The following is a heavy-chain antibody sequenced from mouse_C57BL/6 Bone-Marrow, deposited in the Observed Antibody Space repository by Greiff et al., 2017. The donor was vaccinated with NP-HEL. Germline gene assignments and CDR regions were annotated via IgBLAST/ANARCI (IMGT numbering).Heavy chain of an antibody. CDR3: TRYLGRRYFDY. CDR2: IDPETGGT. CDR1: GYTFTDYE. J-gene: IGHJ2*01. V-gene: IGHV1-15*01. Sequence: VQGVESGAELVRPGASVTLSCKASGYTFTDYEMHWVKQTPVHGLEWIGAIDPETGGTAYNQKFKGKAILTADKSSSTAYMELRSLTSEDSAVYYCTRYLGRRYFDYWGQGTTLTVSS. D-gene: IGHD4-1*01.